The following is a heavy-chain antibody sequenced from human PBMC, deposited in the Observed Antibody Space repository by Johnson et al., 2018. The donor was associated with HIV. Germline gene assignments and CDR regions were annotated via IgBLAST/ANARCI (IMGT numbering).Heavy chain of an antibody. Sequence: HVQLVESGGGVVQPGRSLRLSCAASGFTFSTYGMHWVRQAPGKGLEWVSVIYSGGSTYYADSVKGRFTISRDNSKNTLYLQMNSLRVEDTAVYYCASEVRGVLDIWGQGTMVTVSS. CDR2: IYSGGST. D-gene: IGHD3-10*01. CDR1: GFTFSTYG. J-gene: IGHJ3*02. CDR3: ASEVRGVLDI. V-gene: IGHV3-NL1*01.